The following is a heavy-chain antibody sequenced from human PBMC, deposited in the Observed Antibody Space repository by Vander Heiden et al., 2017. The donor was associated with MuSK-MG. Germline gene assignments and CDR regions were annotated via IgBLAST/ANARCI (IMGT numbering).Heavy chain of an antibody. Sequence: QVQLQESGAGLVTPSQTLSLTCTVAGGPIRSGGYYCSWLRQHSGEGLESIGYISYSGSTYHNPSLKTRVTISVDASKNQFSLKLSSATAAYTAVYYCARGSSSCVGDGMDVWGQGTTVTVSS. CDR1: GGPIRSGGYY. V-gene: IGHV4-31*03. D-gene: IGHD2-15*01. CDR3: ARGSSSCVGDGMDV. J-gene: IGHJ6*02. CDR2: ISYSGST.